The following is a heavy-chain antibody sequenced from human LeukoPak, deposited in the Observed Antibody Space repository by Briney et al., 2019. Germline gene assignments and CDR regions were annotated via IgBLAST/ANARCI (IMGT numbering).Heavy chain of an antibody. CDR2: INPSGGST. Sequence: ASVTVSCKASGYTFTSYYMHWVRQAPGQGLEWMGIINPSGGSTSYAQKFQGRVTMTRDTSTSTVYMELSSLKSEDTAVYYCARARPDYYDIWGQGTMVTVSS. J-gene: IGHJ3*02. CDR3: ARARPDYYDI. D-gene: IGHD3-10*01. V-gene: IGHV1-46*01. CDR1: GYTFTSYY.